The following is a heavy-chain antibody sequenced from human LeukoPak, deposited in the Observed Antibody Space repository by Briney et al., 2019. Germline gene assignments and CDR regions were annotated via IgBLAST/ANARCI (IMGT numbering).Heavy chain of an antibody. CDR1: GFTFSSYS. CDR2: ISSSSSYI. V-gene: IGHV3-21*01. CDR3: AKLVVATAS. D-gene: IGHD5-12*01. J-gene: IGHJ4*01. Sequence: GGSLRLSCAASGFTFSSYSMNWVRQAPGKGLEWVSSISSSSSYIYYADSVKVRFTISRDNAKNSLYLQMTRLRDDETAVYYCAKLVVATASCGKGAPVTVSS.